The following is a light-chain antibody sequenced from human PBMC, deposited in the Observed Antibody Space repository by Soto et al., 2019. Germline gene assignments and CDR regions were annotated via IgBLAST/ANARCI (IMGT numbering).Light chain of an antibody. CDR2: GVT. J-gene: IGLJ1*01. V-gene: IGLV2-14*01. CDR3: SSYTSSNSLV. Sequence: QSALAQPASVSGSPGQLITISCTGSTSDVGTYNFVSWYQQHPGKAPKLLIFGVTNRPSGVSDRFSGSKSGDTASLTISGLQAEDEADYYCSSYTSSNSLVFGTGTKLTVL. CDR1: TSDVGTYNF.